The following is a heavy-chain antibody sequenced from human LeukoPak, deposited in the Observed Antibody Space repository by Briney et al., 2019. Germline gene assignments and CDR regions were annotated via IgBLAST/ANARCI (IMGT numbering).Heavy chain of an antibody. J-gene: IGHJ3*02. CDR3: ARVFYYDILTGYIGAFDI. D-gene: IGHD3-9*01. V-gene: IGHV3-53*01. CDR1: GFTVSSNY. Sequence: GGSLRLSCAASGFTVSSNYMSWVRQAPGKGLEWVSVIYSGGSTYYADSVKGRFTISRDNSKNTLYLQMNSLRAEDTAVYYCARVFYYDILTGYIGAFDIWGQGTMVTVSS. CDR2: IYSGGST.